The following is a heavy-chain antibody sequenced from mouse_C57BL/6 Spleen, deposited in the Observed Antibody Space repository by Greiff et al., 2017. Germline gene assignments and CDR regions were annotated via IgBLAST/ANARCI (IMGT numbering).Heavy chain of an antibody. Sequence: VQLKESGPVLVKPGASVKMSCKASGYTFTDYYMNWVKQSHGKSLEWIGVINPYNGGTSYNQKFKGKATLTVDKSSSTAYMELNSLTSEDSAVYYCARGYLLFDYWGQGTTLTVSS. CDR3: ARGYLLFDY. CDR2: INPYNGGT. V-gene: IGHV1-19*01. J-gene: IGHJ2*01. CDR1: GYTFTDYY. D-gene: IGHD2-1*01.